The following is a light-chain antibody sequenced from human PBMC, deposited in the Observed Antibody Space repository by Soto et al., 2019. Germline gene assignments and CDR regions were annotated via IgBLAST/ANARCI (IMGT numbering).Light chain of an antibody. J-gene: IGKJ5*01. CDR1: QSVRSSS. CDR3: QQYGSSRFT. Sequence: EIVLTQSPGTLYLSPGERATLSCRASQSVRSSSLVWYQQKPGQAPRLLIYGASSRATGIPDRFSGSGSGTDFTLTISRLEPEDFAVYYCQQYGSSRFTCGQGTRLEIK. CDR2: GAS. V-gene: IGKV3-20*01.